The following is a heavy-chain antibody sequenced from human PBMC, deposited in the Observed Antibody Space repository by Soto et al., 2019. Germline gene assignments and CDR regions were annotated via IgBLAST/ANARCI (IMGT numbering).Heavy chain of an antibody. J-gene: IGHJ4*02. CDR1: GYTFTSYG. Sequence: ASVKVSCKASGYTFTSYGISWVRQAPGQGLEWMGWISAYNGNTNYAQKLQGRVTMTTDTSTSTAYMELRSLRSDDTAVYYCARPTYDYIWGSYRHYYFDYWGQGTLVTVSS. V-gene: IGHV1-18*01. CDR2: ISAYNGNT. D-gene: IGHD3-16*02. CDR3: ARPTYDYIWGSYRHYYFDY.